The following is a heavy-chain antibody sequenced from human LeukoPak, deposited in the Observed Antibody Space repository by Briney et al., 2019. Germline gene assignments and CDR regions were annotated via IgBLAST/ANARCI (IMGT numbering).Heavy chain of an antibody. V-gene: IGHV1-46*01. J-gene: IGHJ5*02. CDR3: ARGIAAAGTAHDP. D-gene: IGHD6-13*01. CDR2: INPSGGST. CDR1: GHSLTSYS. Sequence: ASVKVSCKAFGHSLTSYSMHWVRQAPGQGLEWMGIINPSGGSTSYAQKFQGRVTMTRDTSTSTVYMEVTSQRSEDTAVYYCARGIAAAGTAHDPWGQGTLVTVSS.